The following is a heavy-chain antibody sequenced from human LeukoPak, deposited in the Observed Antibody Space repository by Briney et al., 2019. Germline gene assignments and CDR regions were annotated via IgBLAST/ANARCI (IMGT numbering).Heavy chain of an antibody. CDR2: INPNRGGT. D-gene: IGHD1-26*01. CDR1: GYTFTGHY. V-gene: IGHV1-2*02. CDR3: ARDYGFYSGLYFFDY. J-gene: IGHJ4*02. Sequence: ASEKVSCKASGYTFTGHYIHWVRQAPGQGLEWMGWINPNRGGTRYAQKFQGRVTMTRDSSISTAYMDLSRLRSDDTALYSCARDYGFYSGLYFFDYWGQGTLVTVSS.